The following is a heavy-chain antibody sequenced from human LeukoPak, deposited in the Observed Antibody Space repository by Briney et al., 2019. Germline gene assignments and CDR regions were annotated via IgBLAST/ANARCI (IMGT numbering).Heavy chain of an antibody. CDR3: VTLRWELLDPYFDH. Sequence: SETLSLTCSVSTDSTNTYYWSWIRQSPGKGLEWIGHIYHSGSTDYNPSFKSRVTISIDMSKKEFSLKLTSVTVADTAMYYCVTLRWELLDPYFDHWGQGAFVIVSS. CDR1: TDSTNTYY. V-gene: IGHV4-59*01. J-gene: IGHJ4*02. D-gene: IGHD2-15*01. CDR2: IYHSGST.